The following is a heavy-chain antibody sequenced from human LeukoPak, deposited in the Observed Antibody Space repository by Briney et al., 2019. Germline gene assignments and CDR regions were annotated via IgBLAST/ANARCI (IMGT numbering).Heavy chain of an antibody. CDR2: ISSRSSYI. D-gene: IGHD6-19*01. J-gene: IGHJ6*03. CDR3: ARDAQWLVPEGYYYYMDV. Sequence: GGSLRRSGAGSGFTFSRYNMNWFRQAPGKGLERVSSISSRSSYIFYADSVKGRFTISRDNAKNSLYLQMNSLGAEDTAVYYCARDAQWLVPEGYYYYMDVWGKGTTVTVS. V-gene: IGHV3-21*01. CDR1: GFTFSRYN.